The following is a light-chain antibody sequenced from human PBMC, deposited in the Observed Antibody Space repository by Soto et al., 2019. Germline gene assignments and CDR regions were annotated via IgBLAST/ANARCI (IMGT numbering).Light chain of an antibody. CDR2: GAS. J-gene: IGKJ1*01. V-gene: IGKV3-20*01. CDR1: ESVSSRY. Sequence: EIVLTQSPGTLSLSPGERATLSCSATESVSSRYLAWYQQKPGQAPRLLIYGASSRATGIPDRFSGSGSGTDFTLTISRLEPEDFAVYYCQQYGSSPPWTFGQGTKVDIK. CDR3: QQYGSSPPWT.